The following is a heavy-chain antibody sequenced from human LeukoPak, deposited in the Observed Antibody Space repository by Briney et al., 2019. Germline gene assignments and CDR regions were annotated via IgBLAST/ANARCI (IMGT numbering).Heavy chain of an antibody. Sequence: GGSLRLSCAASGFTFSSYSMNWVRQAPGKGLEWVSYINSSSSTIYYAGSVKGRFTISRDNAKNSLFLQMNSLRAEDTAVYYCARSRGSSGSYPFDYWGQGTLVTVSS. V-gene: IGHV3-48*01. CDR3: ARSRGSSGSYPFDY. CDR1: GFTFSSYS. D-gene: IGHD1-26*01. J-gene: IGHJ4*02. CDR2: INSSSSTI.